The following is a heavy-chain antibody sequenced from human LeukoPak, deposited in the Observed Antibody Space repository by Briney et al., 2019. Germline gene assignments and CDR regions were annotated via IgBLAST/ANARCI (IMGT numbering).Heavy chain of an antibody. CDR2: IIPIFGTA. CDR3: ARDYYGSGSNMDY. CDR1: GGTFSSYA. J-gene: IGHJ4*02. Sequence: ASVKVSCKASGGTFSSYAISWVRQAPGQGLGWMGGIIPIFGTANYAQKFQGRVTITADESTSTAYMELSSLRSEDTAVYYCARDYYGSGSNMDYWGQGTLVTVPS. D-gene: IGHD3-10*01. V-gene: IGHV1-69*13.